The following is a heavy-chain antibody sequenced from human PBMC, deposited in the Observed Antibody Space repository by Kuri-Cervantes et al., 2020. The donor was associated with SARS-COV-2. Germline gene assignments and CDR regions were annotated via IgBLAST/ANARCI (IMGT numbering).Heavy chain of an antibody. J-gene: IGHJ6*02. CDR2: ISPSMAHT. CDR1: GFTFSDYY. V-gene: IGHV3-11*06. Sequence: GESLKISCEGSGFTFSDYYMSWVRQAPGKGLEWLSNISPSMAHTYYADSVRGRFTISRDNAKNPLYLQMTGLRVDDTAVYYCARGLGAVSTVDFYFGLDVWGQGTTVTVSS. D-gene: IGHD3-16*01. CDR3: ARGLGAVSTVDFYFGLDV.